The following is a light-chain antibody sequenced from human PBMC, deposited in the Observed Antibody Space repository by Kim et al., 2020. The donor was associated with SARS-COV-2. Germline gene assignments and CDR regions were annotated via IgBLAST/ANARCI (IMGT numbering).Light chain of an antibody. CDR2: YDS. J-gene: IGLJ2*01. V-gene: IGLV3-21*04. Sequence: SYELTQPPSVSVAPGKTASVSCGGNSIGSKSVLCYQQQSGQAPVLVIYYDSDRPSGIPERFSGSNSGNTATLTISRVEAADEADYYCQVWDSSSDHRVVFGGGTQLTVL. CDR1: SIGSKS. CDR3: QVWDSSSDHRVV.